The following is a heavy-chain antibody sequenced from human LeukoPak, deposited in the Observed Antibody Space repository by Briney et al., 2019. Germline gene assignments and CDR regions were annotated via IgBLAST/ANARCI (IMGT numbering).Heavy chain of an antibody. D-gene: IGHD3-3*01. Sequence: PGRSLRLSCAASGFTFSSYGMHWVRQAPGKGLEWVAVIWYDGSNKYYADSVKGRFTISRDNSKNTLYLQMNSLRAEDTAVYYCARDLLVFGVVRVLNRGTTADYWGQGTLVTVSS. J-gene: IGHJ4*02. CDR1: GFTFSSYG. CDR2: IWYDGSNK. CDR3: ARDLLVFGVVRVLNRGTTADY. V-gene: IGHV3-33*01.